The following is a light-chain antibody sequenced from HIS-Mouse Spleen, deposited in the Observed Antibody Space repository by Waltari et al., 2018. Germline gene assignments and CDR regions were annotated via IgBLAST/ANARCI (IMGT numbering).Light chain of an antibody. CDR3: SSYTSSSNYVV. V-gene: IGLV2-14*01. CDR2: EVS. CDR1: SSDDGSYNF. J-gene: IGLJ2*01. Sequence: QSALTQPASVAGSPGQSITISCTGTSSDDGSYNFVSCYQQHPGKAPNLMIYEVSNRPSVVSKRFSGSNSGTTASLTISGVQAEDDADYYCSSYTSSSNYVVFGGGTKLTVL.